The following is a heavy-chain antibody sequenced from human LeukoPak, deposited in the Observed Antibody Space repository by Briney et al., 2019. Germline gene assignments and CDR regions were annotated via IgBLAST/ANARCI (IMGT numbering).Heavy chain of an antibody. V-gene: IGHV4-59*06. CDR2: IYHSGST. CDR1: GGSISGYY. Sequence: SETLSLTCTVSGGSISGYYWSWIRQSAGKGLEWIGYIYHSGSTYYNPSLKSRVTISVDRSKNQFSLKLSSVTAADTAVYYCARAVAGTCWFDPWGQGTLVTVSS. J-gene: IGHJ5*02. CDR3: ARAVAGTCWFDP. D-gene: IGHD6-19*01.